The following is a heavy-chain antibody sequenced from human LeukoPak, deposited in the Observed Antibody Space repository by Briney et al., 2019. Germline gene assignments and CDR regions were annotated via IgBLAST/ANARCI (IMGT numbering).Heavy chain of an antibody. CDR2: MNPNSANT. Sequence: ASVKVSCKASGYTFASYHINWVRQATGQGLEWMGWMNPNSANTNYAQKLQGRVTMTTDTSTSTAYMELRSLTSDDTAVYYCARLGSYARDAFDFWGQGTMVTVSS. CDR3: ARLGSYARDAFDF. CDR1: GYTFASYH. J-gene: IGHJ3*01. D-gene: IGHD4-17*01. V-gene: IGHV1-18*01.